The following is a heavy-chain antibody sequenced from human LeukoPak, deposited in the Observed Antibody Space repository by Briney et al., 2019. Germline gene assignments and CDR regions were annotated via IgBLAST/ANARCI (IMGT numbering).Heavy chain of an antibody. CDR3: ARAPPGYSYGLVDY. Sequence: NPSETESLTCTVSGGSISSSSYYWGWIRQPPGKGLEWIGSIYYSGSTYYNPSLKSRVTISVDTSKNQFSLKLSSVTAADTAVYYCARAPPGYSYGLVDYWGQGTLVTVSS. CDR2: IYYSGST. V-gene: IGHV4-39*07. CDR1: GGSISSSSYY. D-gene: IGHD5-18*01. J-gene: IGHJ4*02.